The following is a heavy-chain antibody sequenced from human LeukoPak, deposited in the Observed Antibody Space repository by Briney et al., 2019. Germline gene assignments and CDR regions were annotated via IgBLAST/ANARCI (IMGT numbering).Heavy chain of an antibody. Sequence: GASVKVSCKASGYTFTSYGISWVRQAPGQGLEWMGWISAYNGNTNYAQKLQGRVTMTTDISTSTAYMELRSLRSDDTAVYYCARDLRTAWIQLWSLAYGMDVRGQGTTVTVSS. CDR1: GYTFTSYG. CDR3: ARDLRTAWIQLWSLAYGMDV. V-gene: IGHV1-18*01. J-gene: IGHJ6*02. D-gene: IGHD5-18*01. CDR2: ISAYNGNT.